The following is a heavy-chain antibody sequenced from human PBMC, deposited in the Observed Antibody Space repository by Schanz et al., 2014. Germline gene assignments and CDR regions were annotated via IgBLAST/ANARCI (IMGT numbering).Heavy chain of an antibody. D-gene: IGHD4-4*01. Sequence: EVQMLESGGGLVQPGGSLRLSCVASGFTFRRYGMSWVRQAPGKGLEWVSGIGGSGGSTDYADSVKGRFTISRDNSKNTVHLQMNSLRAEDTAVYFCAKDRWRATVMVDAFDIWGQGTKVTVSS. J-gene: IGHJ3*02. CDR1: GFTFRRYG. CDR3: AKDRWRATVMVDAFDI. CDR2: IGGSGGST. V-gene: IGHV3-23*01.